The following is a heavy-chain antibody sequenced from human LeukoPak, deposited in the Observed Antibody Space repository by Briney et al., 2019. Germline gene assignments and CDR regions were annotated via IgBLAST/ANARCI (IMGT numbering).Heavy chain of an antibody. CDR3: ARGYYRDSNGYFWFDP. D-gene: IGHD3-22*01. CDR2: IYNSGSP. CDR1: GGSISSGGYY. V-gene: IGHV4-31*03. J-gene: IGHJ5*02. Sequence: SETLSLTCTVSGGSISSGGYYWSWIRQYPGKGLEWFGYIYNSGSPYYNPSLKRRVTMSAAASKNQFSLKLYSVTAADTAVYYCARGYYRDSNGYFWFDPWGQGTLVTVSS.